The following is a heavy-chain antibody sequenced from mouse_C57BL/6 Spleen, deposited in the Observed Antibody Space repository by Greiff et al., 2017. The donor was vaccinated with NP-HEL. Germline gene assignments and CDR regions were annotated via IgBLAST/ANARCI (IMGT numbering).Heavy chain of an antibody. J-gene: IGHJ4*01. D-gene: IGHD2-4*01. V-gene: IGHV3-1*01. CDR3: ARNDLGYAMDY. Sequence: EVKLVESGPGMVKPSQSLSLTCTVTGYSITSGYDWHWIRHFPGNKLEWMGYISYSGSTNYNPSLKSRISITHDTSKNHFFLKLNSVTTEDTATYYCARNDLGYAMDYWGQGTSVTVSS. CDR1: GYSITSGYD. CDR2: ISYSGST.